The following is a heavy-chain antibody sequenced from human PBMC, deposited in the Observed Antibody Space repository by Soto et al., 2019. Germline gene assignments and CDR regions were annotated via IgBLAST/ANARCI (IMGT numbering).Heavy chain of an antibody. D-gene: IGHD5-18*01. CDR1: GYTFYSHS. Sequence: QAQLVQSGAEVKKPGASVKVSCKASGYTFYSHSISWVRQAPGQGLEWMGRISADNGNTKYAQKFRGRVTMTTDTATRAVYREGRNLRSDDTAVYYCARCIQQDYYYGMDVWGQGTTVTVSS. V-gene: IGHV1-18*01. CDR3: ARCIQQDYYYGMDV. J-gene: IGHJ6*02. CDR2: ISADNGNT.